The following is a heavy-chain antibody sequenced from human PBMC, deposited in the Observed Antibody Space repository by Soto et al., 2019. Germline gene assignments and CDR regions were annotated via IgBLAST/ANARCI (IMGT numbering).Heavy chain of an antibody. V-gene: IGHV4-39*01. Sequence: QLQLQESGPGLVKPSETLSLTCTVSGDSISSSSYYWGWIRQPPGKGLEWIGSIYYSGSTYYNPSLKSRVTITVDTSKNQFSLKLSSVTAADTAVYYCARQTPKPHIAAAGTGWFDPWGQGTLVTVSS. CDR3: ARQTPKPHIAAAGTGWFDP. D-gene: IGHD6-13*01. CDR2: IYYSGST. J-gene: IGHJ5*02. CDR1: GDSISSSSYY.